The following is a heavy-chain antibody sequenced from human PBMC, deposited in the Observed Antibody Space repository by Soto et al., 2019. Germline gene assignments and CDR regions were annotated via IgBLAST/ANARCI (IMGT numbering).Heavy chain of an antibody. CDR1: GFTFSSYG. CDR2: IWYDGSNK. D-gene: IGHD3-9*01. Sequence: GGSLRLSCAASGFTFSSYGMHWVRQAPGKGLEWVAVIWYDGSNKYYADSVKGRFTISRDNSKNTLYLQMNSLRAEDTAEYYCARDRLRYFDWLLYYYYGMDVWGQGTTVTVSS. CDR3: ARDRLRYFDWLLYYYYGMDV. J-gene: IGHJ6*02. V-gene: IGHV3-33*01.